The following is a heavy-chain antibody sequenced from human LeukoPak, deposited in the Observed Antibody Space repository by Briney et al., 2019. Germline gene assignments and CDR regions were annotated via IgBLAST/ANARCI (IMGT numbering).Heavy chain of an antibody. J-gene: IGHJ4*02. D-gene: IGHD2-2*01. CDR3: AIYCSSTSCIGGY. CDR1: GFTFSSYG. Sequence: GGSLRLSCAASGFTFSSYGMHWVRQAPGKGLEWVAVIWYDGSNKYYADSVKGRFTISRDNSKNTLYLQMNSLRAEDTAVYYCAIYCSSTSCIGGYWGQGTLVTVSS. CDR2: IWYDGSNK. V-gene: IGHV3-33*01.